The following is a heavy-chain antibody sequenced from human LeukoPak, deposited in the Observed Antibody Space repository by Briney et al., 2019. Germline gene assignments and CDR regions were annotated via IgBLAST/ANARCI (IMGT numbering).Heavy chain of an antibody. V-gene: IGHV3-7*01. D-gene: IGHD3-22*01. CDR2: IKQDGSEK. CDR3: ARDSAYYYDSSGLWYFDY. J-gene: IGHJ4*02. CDR1: GFTFSSYW. Sequence: GGSLRLSCAASGFTFSSYWMSWVRQAPGKGLEWVANIKQDGSEKYYVDSVKGRFTISRENAKNSLSLQMNSLRAEDTAVYYCARDSAYYYDSSGLWYFDYWGQGTLVTVSS.